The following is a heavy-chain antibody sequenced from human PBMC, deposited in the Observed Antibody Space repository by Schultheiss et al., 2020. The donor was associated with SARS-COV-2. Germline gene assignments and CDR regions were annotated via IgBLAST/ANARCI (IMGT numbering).Heavy chain of an antibody. J-gene: IGHJ4*02. Sequence: SQTLSLTCTVSGGSISSYYWSWIRQPPGKGLEWIDYIYYSGCTNYNPSLKSRVTISVDTSKNQFSLKLSSVTAADTAVYYCARIRRVIGDRYYFDYWGQGTLVTVSS. CDR2: IYYSGCT. D-gene: IGHD3-22*01. CDR1: GGSISSYY. CDR3: ARIRRVIGDRYYFDY. V-gene: IGHV4-59*12.